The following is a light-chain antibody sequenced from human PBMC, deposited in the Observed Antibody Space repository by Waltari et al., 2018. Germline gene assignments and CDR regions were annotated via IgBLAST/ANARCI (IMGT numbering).Light chain of an antibody. Sequence: QSVLTQPPSASGTPGRTVTLPCPCGTLHLRLSQVYWYLQLPETAPRLLIFKTDQRPSGVPDRFSASKSGTSASLVISGLRSEDEGTYYCAAWDDSLRSVLFGGGTKLTVL. J-gene: IGLJ3*02. CDR3: AAWDDSLRSVL. CDR1: TLHLRLSQ. CDR2: KTD. V-gene: IGLV1-47*01.